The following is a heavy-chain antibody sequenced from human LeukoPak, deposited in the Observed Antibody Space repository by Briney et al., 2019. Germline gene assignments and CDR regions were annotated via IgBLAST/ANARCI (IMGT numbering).Heavy chain of an antibody. J-gene: IGHJ4*02. Sequence: PGRSLRLSCAASGFTFSSYDMHWVRQAPGKGLEWVAFIRYDGSNKYYADSVKGRFTISRDNSKNTLYLQMNSLRAEDTAVYYCAKDLSGGIAAADTFDYWGQGTLVTVSS. CDR2: IRYDGSNK. CDR1: GFTFSSYD. V-gene: IGHV3-30*02. D-gene: IGHD6-13*01. CDR3: AKDLSGGIAAADTFDY.